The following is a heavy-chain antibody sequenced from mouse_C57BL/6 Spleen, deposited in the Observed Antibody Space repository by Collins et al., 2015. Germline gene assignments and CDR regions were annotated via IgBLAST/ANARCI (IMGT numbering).Heavy chain of an antibody. Sequence: QVQLQQSGAELMKPGASVKISCKATGYTFSSYWIEWVKQRPGHGLEWIGEILPGSGSTNYNEKFKGKATFTADTSSNTACMQLSSLTSEDSAVYYCARSTPWFAYWGQGTLVTVSA. D-gene: IGHD4-1*02. CDR3: ARSTPWFAY. CDR2: ILPGSGST. J-gene: IGHJ3*01. V-gene: IGHV1-9*01. CDR1: GYTFSSYW.